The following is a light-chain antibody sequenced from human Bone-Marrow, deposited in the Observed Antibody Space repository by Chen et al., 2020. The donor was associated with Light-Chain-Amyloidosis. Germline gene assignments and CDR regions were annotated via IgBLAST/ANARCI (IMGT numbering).Light chain of an antibody. CDR1: ETITNW. Sequence: NQMTQSPSALSASVGDKITITCRASETITNWVAWYQQKPGKAPKLLIYDASTLHSGVPSRFSASGSGTEFTLTITSLQPDDFATYYCQQYNSYLATFGQGTKV. J-gene: IGKJ1*01. CDR2: DAS. V-gene: IGKV1-5*01. CDR3: QQYNSYLAT.